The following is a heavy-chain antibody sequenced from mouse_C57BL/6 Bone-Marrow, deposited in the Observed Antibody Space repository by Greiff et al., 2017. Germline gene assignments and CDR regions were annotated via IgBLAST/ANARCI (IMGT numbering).Heavy chain of an antibody. Sequence: QVQLQQPGAELVRPGSSVKLSCKASGYTFTSYWMHWVKQRPIQGLEWIGNIDPSDSETHYNQKFKDKATLTVDKSSSTAYMQLSSLTSEDSAVYYYSRYDDSSYCDYGGQGTTLTVSS. V-gene: IGHV1-52*01. CDR2: IDPSDSET. J-gene: IGHJ2*01. CDR1: GYTFTSYW. CDR3: SRYDDSSYCDY. D-gene: IGHD1-1*01.